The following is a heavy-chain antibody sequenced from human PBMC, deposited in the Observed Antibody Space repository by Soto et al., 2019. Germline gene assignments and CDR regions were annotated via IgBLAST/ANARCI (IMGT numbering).Heavy chain of an antibody. Sequence: GGSLRLSCAASGFTFDDYAMHWVRQAPGKGLEWVSGISWNSGSIGYADSVKGRFTISRDNAKNSLYLQMNSLRAEDTALYYCAKDYYDSRSPADAFDIWGQGTMVTVSS. J-gene: IGHJ3*02. CDR1: GFTFDDYA. CDR2: ISWNSGSI. CDR3: AKDYYDSRSPADAFDI. V-gene: IGHV3-9*01. D-gene: IGHD3-22*01.